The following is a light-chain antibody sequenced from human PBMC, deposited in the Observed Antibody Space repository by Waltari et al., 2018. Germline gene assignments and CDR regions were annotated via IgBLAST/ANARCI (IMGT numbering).Light chain of an antibody. Sequence: LTQPASVSGSPGQSITISCTGTSSDVGPYYLVPWYQQHPGKAPKLMIYEVSKRPSGVSNRFSGSKSGNTASLTISGLQAEDEADYYCCSYAGSSTLIFGGGTKLTVL. J-gene: IGLJ2*01. CDR3: CSYAGSSTLI. CDR2: EVS. CDR1: SSDVGPYYL. V-gene: IGLV2-23*02.